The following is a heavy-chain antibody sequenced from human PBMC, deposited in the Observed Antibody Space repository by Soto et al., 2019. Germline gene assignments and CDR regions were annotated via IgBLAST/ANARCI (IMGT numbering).Heavy chain of an antibody. CDR1: GFTFSSYW. J-gene: IGHJ4*02. CDR3: ARDEGLRLGELSLLDY. D-gene: IGHD3-16*02. V-gene: IGHV3-7*03. Sequence: EVQLVESGGGLVQPGGSLRLSCAASGFTFSSYWMSWVRQAPGKGLEWVANIKQDGSEKYYVDSVKGRFTIARDNAKNSLYLQMNSLRAEDTAVYYCARDEGLRLGELSLLDYWGQGTLVTVSS. CDR2: IKQDGSEK.